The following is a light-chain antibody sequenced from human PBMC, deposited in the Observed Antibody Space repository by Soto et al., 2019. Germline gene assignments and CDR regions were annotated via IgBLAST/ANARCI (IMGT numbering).Light chain of an antibody. CDR3: QQYGGSPYT. V-gene: IGKV3-20*01. CDR2: GAF. J-gene: IGKJ2*01. Sequence: EIVLTQSPGTLSLSPGERATLSCRASQSVAANYLAWYQQKPGRAPRLLIYGAFNRATEIADRFSGSGSGTDFTLTISRLEPEDFAVYYCQQYGGSPYTFGPGTKLEIK. CDR1: QSVAANY.